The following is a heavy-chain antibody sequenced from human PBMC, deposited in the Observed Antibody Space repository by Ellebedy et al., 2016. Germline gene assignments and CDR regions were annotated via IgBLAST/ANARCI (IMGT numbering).Heavy chain of an antibody. V-gene: IGHV3-74*01. Sequence: GGSLRLSCAASGFTFSSHWMHWVRQAPGKGLVWVSRINNDGSDTTYADSVKGRFTISRDNAKNTLYLQMNSLRAEDTAVYYCASAMDYYDFWSGYYKSGYYYYGMDVWGQGTTVTVSS. CDR2: INNDGSDT. CDR3: ASAMDYYDFWSGYYKSGYYYYGMDV. D-gene: IGHD3-3*01. CDR1: GFTFSSHW. J-gene: IGHJ6*02.